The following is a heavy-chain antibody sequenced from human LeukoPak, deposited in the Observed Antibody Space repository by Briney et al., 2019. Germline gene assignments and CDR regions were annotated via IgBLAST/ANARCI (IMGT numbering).Heavy chain of an antibody. Sequence: GASVKVSCKASGYTFTSYGISWVRQAPGQGLEWVGWISAYNGNTNYAQKLQGRVTVTTDTSTSTAYMELRSLRSDDTAVYYCARDQLRYTKARYDCGDLYLDYWGQGNLVTVSS. J-gene: IGHJ4*02. CDR3: ARDQLRYTKARYDCGDLYLDY. V-gene: IGHV1-18*04. CDR2: ISAYNGNT. D-gene: IGHD4-17*01. CDR1: GYTFTSYG.